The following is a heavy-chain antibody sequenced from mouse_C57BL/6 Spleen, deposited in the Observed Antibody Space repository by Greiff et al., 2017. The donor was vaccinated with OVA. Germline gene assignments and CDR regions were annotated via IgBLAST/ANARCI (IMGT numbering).Heavy chain of an antibody. Sequence: VQLQQPGAELVKPGASVKLSCKASGYTFTSYWMHWVKQRPGQGLEWIGMIHPNSGSTNYNEKFKSKATLTVDKSSSTAYMQLSSLTSEDSAVYYCARAPSYDGFAYWGQGTLVTVSA. CDR2: IHPNSGST. CDR3: ARAPSYDGFAY. V-gene: IGHV1-64*01. CDR1: GYTFTSYW. J-gene: IGHJ3*01. D-gene: IGHD2-12*01.